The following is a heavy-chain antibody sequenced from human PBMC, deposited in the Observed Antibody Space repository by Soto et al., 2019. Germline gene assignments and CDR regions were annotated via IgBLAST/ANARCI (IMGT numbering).Heavy chain of an antibody. V-gene: IGHV3-23*01. CDR3: ARLSGTSWTDY. J-gene: IGHJ4*02. CDR2: ITSSDGSTT. CDR1: GFIFSDYA. Sequence: EVQLLESGGGLVQPGGSLRLSCAASGFIFSDYAVTWVRQAPGKGLEWVSSITSSDGSTTNYADSVKGRFTISRDNSRDMLYLQMSSLRAEDTAVYYCARLSGTSWTDYWGQGTLVTVSS. D-gene: IGHD6-6*01.